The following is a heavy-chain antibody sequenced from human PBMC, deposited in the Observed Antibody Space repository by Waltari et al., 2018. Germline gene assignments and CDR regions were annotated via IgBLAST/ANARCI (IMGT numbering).Heavy chain of an antibody. D-gene: IGHD3-16*02. CDR3: ARDIAFGGVIVMNEAFDF. Sequence: QLYLVESGGGVVQPGRPLILSVSASVFTFSSFGRNRFNQPPDKGLRWVAVISSTGSNTYYADSVRGQFTISRDNSKNILYLQMNSLRAEDTAVYYCARDIAFGGVIVMNEAFDFRGRGTTVTVSP. CDR1: VFTFSSFG. V-gene: IGHV3-33*01. CDR2: ISSTGSNT. J-gene: IGHJ3*01.